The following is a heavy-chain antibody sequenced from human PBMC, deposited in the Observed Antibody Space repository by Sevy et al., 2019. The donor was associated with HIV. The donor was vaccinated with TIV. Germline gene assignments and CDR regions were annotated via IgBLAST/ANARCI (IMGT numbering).Heavy chain of an antibody. Sequence: GGSLRLSCAASGFTLSRTGMIWVRQAPGKGLEWVSGISGSGFSTNYADSVKGRFTISRDNSKNTQYLQMNSLRGEDTAVYYCAKDPDDTYDYGEHSDYWGQGTLVTVSS. CDR2: ISGSGFST. CDR1: GFTLSRTG. D-gene: IGHD4-17*01. J-gene: IGHJ4*02. CDR3: AKDPDDTYDYGEHSDY. V-gene: IGHV3-23*01.